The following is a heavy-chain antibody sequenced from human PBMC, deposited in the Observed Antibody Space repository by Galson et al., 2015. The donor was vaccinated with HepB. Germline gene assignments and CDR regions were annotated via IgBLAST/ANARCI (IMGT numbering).Heavy chain of an antibody. D-gene: IGHD5-12*01. CDR2: ISSGGGA. Sequence: SLRLSCAASGFSVRNNYMSWVRQAPGKGLEWVSLISSGGGADVAASVKGRFTISRDDSKNTLSLQMNSLRAEDTAVYYCARGGYTGYALGFWGQGTLVTVSS. CDR1: GFSVRNNY. J-gene: IGHJ4*02. CDR3: ARGGYTGYALGF. V-gene: IGHV3-53*01.